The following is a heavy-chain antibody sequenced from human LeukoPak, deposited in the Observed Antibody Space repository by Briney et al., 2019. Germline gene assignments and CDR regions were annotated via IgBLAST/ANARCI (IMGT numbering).Heavy chain of an antibody. V-gene: IGHV4-34*01. J-gene: IGHJ5*02. Sequence: SETLSLTCAVYGGSFSGYYWSWIRQPPGKGLEWIGEINHSGSTNYNPSLKSRVTISVDTSKNQSSLKLSSVTAADTAVYYCARARQYQLLSTWGQGTLVTVSS. CDR1: GGSFSGYY. D-gene: IGHD2-2*01. CDR3: ARARQYQLLST. CDR2: INHSGST.